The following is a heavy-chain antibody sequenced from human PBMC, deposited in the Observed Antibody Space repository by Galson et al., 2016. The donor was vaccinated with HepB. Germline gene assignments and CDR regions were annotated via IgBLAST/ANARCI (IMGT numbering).Heavy chain of an antibody. Sequence: SLRLSCAASGFTFSTYAMNWVRQAPGKGLEWVSGISGSGGSTYYADSVKGRFTISRDNAKNSLYLQMNSLRDEDTAVYYCARDISNVRGSSWYFDLWGRGTLVTVSS. CDR3: ARDISNVRGSSWYFDL. J-gene: IGHJ2*01. CDR2: ISGSGGST. CDR1: GFTFSTYA. V-gene: IGHV3-23*01. D-gene: IGHD3-10*02.